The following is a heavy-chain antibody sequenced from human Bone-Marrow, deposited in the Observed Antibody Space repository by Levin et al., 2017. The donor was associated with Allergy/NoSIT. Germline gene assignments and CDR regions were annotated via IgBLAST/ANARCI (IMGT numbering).Heavy chain of an antibody. CDR2: ILYDGSE. D-gene: IGHD3-3*01. CDR1: GFTFSRYG. J-gene: IGHJ4*02. CDR3: AKGPSFDLWSGYFGDY. V-gene: IGHV3-30*18. Sequence: PGGSLRLSCAASGFTFSRYGMHWVRQAPGKGLEWVSLILYDGSETYADSVKGRFTISRDNSKNTMYLQMNSLRPEDTAVYYCAKGPSFDLWSGYFGDYWGQGTLATVAS.